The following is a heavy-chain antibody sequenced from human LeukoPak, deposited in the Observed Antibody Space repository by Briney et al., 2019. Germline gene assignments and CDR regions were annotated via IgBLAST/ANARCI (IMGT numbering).Heavy chain of an antibody. CDR1: GGSISSYY. CDR3: AREGWYSSGWYPRHNWFDP. V-gene: IGHV4-4*07. CDR2: IYTSGST. Sequence: SETLSLTCTVSGGSISSYYWSWIRQPAGKGLEWIGRIYTSGSTNYNPSLKSRVTMSVDTSKNKFSLKLSSVTAADTAVYYCAREGWYSSGWYPRHNWFDPWGQGTLVTVSS. J-gene: IGHJ5*02. D-gene: IGHD6-19*01.